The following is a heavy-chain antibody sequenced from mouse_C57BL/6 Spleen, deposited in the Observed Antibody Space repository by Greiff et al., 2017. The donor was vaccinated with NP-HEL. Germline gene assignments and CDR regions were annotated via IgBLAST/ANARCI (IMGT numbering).Heavy chain of an antibody. Sequence: VKLQQPGAELVKPGASVKMSCKASGYTFTSYWITWVKQRPGQGLEWIGDIYPGSGSTNYNEKFKSKATLTVDTSSSTAYMQLSSLTSEDSAVYYCARGVTSYYYAMDYWGQGTSVTVSS. CDR2: IYPGSGST. D-gene: IGHD2-1*01. J-gene: IGHJ4*01. CDR1: GYTFTSYW. CDR3: ARGVTSYYYAMDY. V-gene: IGHV1-55*01.